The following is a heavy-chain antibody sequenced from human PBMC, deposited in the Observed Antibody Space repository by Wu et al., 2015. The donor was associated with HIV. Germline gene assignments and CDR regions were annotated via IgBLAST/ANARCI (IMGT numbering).Heavy chain of an antibody. V-gene: IGHV1-2*02. J-gene: IGHJ3*02. CDR3: ARSFSGGSSWYMRPLNPFDI. CDR1: GYNFITYY. Sequence: QVHLVQSGADVKKPGASVKVSCKASGYNFITYYIHWVRQAPGQGLEWMGCINPNSGGTNYAQRFQDKVSMTRDTSISTAYMELRRLISEDTAMYYCARSFSGGSSWYMRPLNPFDIWGQGTLVTVSS. D-gene: IGHD6-13*01. CDR2: INPNSGGT.